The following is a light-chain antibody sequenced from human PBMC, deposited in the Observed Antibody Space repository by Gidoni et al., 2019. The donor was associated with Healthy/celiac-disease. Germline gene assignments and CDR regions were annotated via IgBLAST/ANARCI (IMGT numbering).Light chain of an antibody. CDR2: DAS. CDR1: QRVSSY. V-gene: IGKV3-11*01. J-gene: IGKJ4*01. Sequence: EIVLTPSPATLSLSPGERATLSCRASQRVSSYLAWYQQKPGQAPRLLIYDASNRATGIPARFSGSGSGTDFTLTISSLEPEDFAVYYCQQRSNWPPLTFGGGTKVEIK. CDR3: QQRSNWPPLT.